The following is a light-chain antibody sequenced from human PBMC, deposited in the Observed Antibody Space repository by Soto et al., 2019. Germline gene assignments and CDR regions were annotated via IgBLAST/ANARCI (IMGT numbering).Light chain of an antibody. V-gene: IGKV1-8*01. CDR1: QDIGRY. CDR3: QQFFNYPRT. Sequence: IRMTQSPSSFSASIGDRVSITCRATQDIGRYLAWYQQIPGKAPKLLMYHASALQTGVPSRFSGSGSGTDFTLTISNLQSEDFGSYYCQQFFNYPRTFGQGTKVEIK. CDR2: HAS. J-gene: IGKJ1*01.